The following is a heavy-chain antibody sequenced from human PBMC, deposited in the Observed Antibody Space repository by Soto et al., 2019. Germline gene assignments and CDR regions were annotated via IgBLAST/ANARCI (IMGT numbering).Heavy chain of an antibody. J-gene: IGHJ6*02. Sequence: ASVKVSCKASGYTFTSYAMNWVRQAPGQGLEWMGWINTNTGNPTDAQGFTGRFVFSLDTSVSTAYLQICSLKAEDTAVYYCARDGEYQLLYTYYYYGMDVWGQGTTVTVSS. V-gene: IGHV7-4-1*01. D-gene: IGHD2-2*02. CDR3: ARDGEYQLLYTYYYYGMDV. CDR1: GYTFTSYA. CDR2: INTNTGNP.